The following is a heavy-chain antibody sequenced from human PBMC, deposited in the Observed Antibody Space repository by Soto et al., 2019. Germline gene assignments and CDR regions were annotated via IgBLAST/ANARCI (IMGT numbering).Heavy chain of an antibody. CDR1: GFTFSSYA. CDR2: ISYDGSNK. CDR3: ARDSFSDVVVTTMGDY. D-gene: IGHD2-21*02. V-gene: IGHV3-30-3*01. Sequence: GGSLRLSCAASGFTFSSYAMHWVRQAPGKGLEWVAVISYDGSNKYYADSVKGRFTISRDNSKNTLYLQMNSLRAEDTAVYYYARDSFSDVVVTTMGDYWGQGTLVTVSS. J-gene: IGHJ4*02.